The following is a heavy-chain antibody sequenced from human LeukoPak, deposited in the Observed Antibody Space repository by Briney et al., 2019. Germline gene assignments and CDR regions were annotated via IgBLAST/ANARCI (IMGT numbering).Heavy chain of an antibody. D-gene: IGHD2-2*01. J-gene: IGHJ6*02. CDR2: INHSGST. V-gene: IGHV4-34*01. CDR1: GGSFSGYY. Sequence: SETLSLTCAVYGGSFSGYYWSWIRQPPGKGLEWIGEINHSGSTNYNPSLKSRVTISVDTSKNQFSLKLSSVTAADTAVYYCARDRYEYQLLWAPYYYYGMDVWGQGTTVTVSS. CDR3: ARDRYEYQLLWAPYYYYGMDV.